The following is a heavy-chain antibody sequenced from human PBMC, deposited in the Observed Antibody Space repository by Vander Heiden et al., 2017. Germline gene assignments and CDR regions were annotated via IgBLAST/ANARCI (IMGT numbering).Heavy chain of an antibody. CDR2: IKQDGSEK. J-gene: IGHJ3*02. CDR1: GFTFSSYW. V-gene: IGHV3-7*01. D-gene: IGHD3-10*01. Sequence: EVQLVESGGGLVQPGGSLRLSCAASGFTFSSYWMSWVRQAPGKGLEWVANIKQDGSEKYYVDSVKGRFTISRDNAKNSLYLQMNSLRAEDTAVYYCARERLWCGELLDAFDIWGQGTMVTVSS. CDR3: ARERLWCGELLDAFDI.